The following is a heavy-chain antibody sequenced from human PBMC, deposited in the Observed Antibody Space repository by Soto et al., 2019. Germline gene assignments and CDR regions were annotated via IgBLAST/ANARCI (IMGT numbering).Heavy chain of an antibody. CDR3: ARGLIAAKNWFDP. Sequence: PSETLSLTCAVYGGSFSGYFWTWVRQAPGKGLEWIGEINHSGRTNTNPSLKSRISTSVDTSKNQFSLKLSSVTAADTAVYYCARGLIAAKNWFDPWGQGTLVTVSS. J-gene: IGHJ5*02. CDR2: INHSGRT. D-gene: IGHD6-13*01. CDR1: GGSFSGYF. V-gene: IGHV4-34*01.